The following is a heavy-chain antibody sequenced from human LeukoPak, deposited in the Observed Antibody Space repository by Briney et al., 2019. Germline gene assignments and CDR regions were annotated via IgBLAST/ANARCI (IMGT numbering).Heavy chain of an antibody. CDR3: AREGGTNWNDNYYFDY. J-gene: IGHJ4*02. D-gene: IGHD1-1*01. CDR1: GGSISSYY. CDR2: IYYSGST. V-gene: IGHV4-59*01. Sequence: SETLSLTCAVSGGSISSYYWSWIRQPPGKGLEWIGYIYYSGSTNYNPSLKCRVTISVDTSKNQFSLKLSSVTAADTAVYYCAREGGTNWNDNYYFDYWGQGTLVTVSS.